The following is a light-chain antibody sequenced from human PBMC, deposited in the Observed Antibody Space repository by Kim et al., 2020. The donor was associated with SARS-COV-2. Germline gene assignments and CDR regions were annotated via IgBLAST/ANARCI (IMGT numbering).Light chain of an antibody. CDR1: QGISSY. J-gene: IGKJ2*01. Sequence: DIQLTQSPSFLSASVGDRVTITCRASQGISSYLVWYQQKPGKAPKLLIYAASTLQTGVPSRFSGSGSGTEFTLTISSLQPEDFATYYCQQHNSHPYTFGQGTKLEI. V-gene: IGKV1-9*01. CDR2: AAS. CDR3: QQHNSHPYT.